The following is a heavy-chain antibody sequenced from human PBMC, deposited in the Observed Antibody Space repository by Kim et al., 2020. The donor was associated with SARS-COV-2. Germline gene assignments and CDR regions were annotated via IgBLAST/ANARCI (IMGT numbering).Heavy chain of an antibody. D-gene: IGHD1-1*01. J-gene: IGHJ2*01. V-gene: IGHV4-59*01. CDR3: ARDRETGTTWYFDL. CDR1: GGSISSYY. Sequence: SETLSLTCTVSGGSISSYYWSWIRQPPGKGLEWIGYIYYSGSTNYNPSLKSRVTISVDTSKNQFSLKLSSVTAADTAVYYCARDRETGTTWYFDLWGRGT. CDR2: IYYSGST.